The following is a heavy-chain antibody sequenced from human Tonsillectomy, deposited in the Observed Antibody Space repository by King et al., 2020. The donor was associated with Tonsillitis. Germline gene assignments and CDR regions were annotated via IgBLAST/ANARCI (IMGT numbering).Heavy chain of an antibody. CDR1: GFTFSSYS. CDR2: ISGSGGSA. D-gene: IGHD3-3*01. J-gene: IGHJ4*02. Sequence: GQLVQSGGGLVQPGGSLRLSCAASGFTFSSYSMSWVRQAPGKGLDWLSGISGSGGSAYYADSVKGRFTISRDNSKNTLYLQMNSLRAEDTAVYYCAKDGLRFLEWSDYWGQGTLVTVSS. V-gene: IGHV3-23*04. CDR3: AKDGLRFLEWSDY.